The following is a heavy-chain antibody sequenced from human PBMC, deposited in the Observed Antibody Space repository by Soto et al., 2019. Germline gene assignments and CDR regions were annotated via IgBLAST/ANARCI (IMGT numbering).Heavy chain of an antibody. CDR2: INWNGGST. V-gene: IGHV3-20*04. J-gene: IGHJ6*02. CDR3: ARDRSSSYYYGMDG. D-gene: IGHD2-2*01. CDR1: GFTFDDYG. Sequence: GGSLRLSCAASGFTFDDYGMSWVRQAPGKGLEWVSGINWNGGSTSYADSVKGRFTISRDNAKNSLYLQMNSLRAEDTALYYCARDRSSSYYYGMDGWGQGTTVNVSS.